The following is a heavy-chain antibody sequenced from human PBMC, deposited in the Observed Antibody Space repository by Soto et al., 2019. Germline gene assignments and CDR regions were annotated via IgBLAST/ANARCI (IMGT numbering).Heavy chain of an antibody. V-gene: IGHV2-5*01. CDR2: IYWNDDK. J-gene: IGHJ5*02. CDR1: GFSLSTSGVG. CDR3: ARTYYDFWSGYRSSWFDP. D-gene: IGHD3-3*01. Sequence: SGPTLVNPTQTLTLTCTFSGFSLSTSGVGVGWIRQPPGKALEWLALIYWNDDKRYSPSLKSRLTITKDTSKNQVVLTMTNMDAVDTATYYCARTYYDFWSGYRSSWFDPWGQGTLVTVSS.